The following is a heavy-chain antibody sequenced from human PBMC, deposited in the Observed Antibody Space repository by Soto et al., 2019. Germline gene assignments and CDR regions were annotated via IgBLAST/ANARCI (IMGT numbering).Heavy chain of an antibody. CDR2: ISAYNGNT. J-gene: IGHJ6*02. Sequence: ASVKVSCKASGYTFTSYGISWVRQAPGQGLEWMGWISAYNGNTNYAQKLQGRVTMTTDTSTSTAYMELRSLRSDDTAVYYFAGGGWLSPYYYYGSYVWGQGTMVTVSS. CDR1: GYTFTSYG. CDR3: AGGGWLSPYYYYGSYV. V-gene: IGHV1-18*04. D-gene: IGHD3-22*01.